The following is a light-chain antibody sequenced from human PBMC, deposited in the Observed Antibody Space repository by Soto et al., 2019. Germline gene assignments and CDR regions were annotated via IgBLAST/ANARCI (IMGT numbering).Light chain of an antibody. J-gene: IGKJ1*01. V-gene: IGKV3-15*01. CDR1: QSVAGN. CDR2: GAS. CDR3: QQYNNWLTWT. Sequence: EIVMTQSPATLSVSLGERATLSCRTSQSVAGNLAWYQRKPGQAPRLLIYGASTRATGIPARFSGSGSGTEFTLTISSLQSEDFAVYYCQQYNNWLTWTFGQGTKVEIK.